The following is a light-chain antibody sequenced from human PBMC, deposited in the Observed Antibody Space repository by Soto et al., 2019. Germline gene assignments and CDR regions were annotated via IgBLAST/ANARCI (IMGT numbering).Light chain of an antibody. Sequence: DVVMTQSPLSLPVTLGQPASISCRSSQSLVYRDGNTYLNWFQQRPGQSPRRLIYRVSNRDSGVPDRFSGSGSGTDFPLKISSVEAEDVGVYYCMQGTHWPYTFGQGTKLEIK. J-gene: IGKJ2*01. CDR3: MQGTHWPYT. CDR1: QSLVYRDGNTY. CDR2: RVS. V-gene: IGKV2-30*01.